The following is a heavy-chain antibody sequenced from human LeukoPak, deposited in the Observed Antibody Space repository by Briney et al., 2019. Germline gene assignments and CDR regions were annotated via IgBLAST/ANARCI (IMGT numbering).Heavy chain of an antibody. Sequence: GESLKISFKGSGYSFTSYWIGWVRQMPGKGLEWMGIIYPGDSDTRYSPSFQGQVTISADKSISTAYLQWSSLKASDTAMYYCARQYYDSSGYYPYFDYWGQGTLVTVSS. CDR1: GYSFTSYW. D-gene: IGHD3-22*01. J-gene: IGHJ4*02. V-gene: IGHV5-51*01. CDR2: IYPGDSDT. CDR3: ARQYYDSSGYYPYFDY.